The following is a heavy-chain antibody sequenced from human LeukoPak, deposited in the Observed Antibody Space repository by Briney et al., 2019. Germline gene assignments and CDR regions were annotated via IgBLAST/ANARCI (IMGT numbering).Heavy chain of an antibody. D-gene: IGHD5-18*01. J-gene: IGHJ4*02. CDR2: INPNSGGT. CDR3: ARDGGDTAMVGGY. CDR1: GYTFSSYY. V-gene: IGHV1-2*02. Sequence: ASVKVSCKASGYTFSSYYMHWVRQAPGQGLEWMEWINPNSGGTNYAQKFQGRVTMTRDTSISTAYMELSRLRSDDTAVYYCARDGGDTAMVGGYWGQGTLVTVSS.